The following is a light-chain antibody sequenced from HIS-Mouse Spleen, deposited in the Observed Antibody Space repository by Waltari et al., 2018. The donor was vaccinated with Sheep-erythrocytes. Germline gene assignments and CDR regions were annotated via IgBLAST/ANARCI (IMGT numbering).Light chain of an antibody. V-gene: IGLV2-14*03. J-gene: IGLJ3*02. CDR2: DVS. CDR1: SSDVGGYNY. CDR3: SSYTSSSTWV. Sequence: GQSITISCTGTSSDVGGYNYVSWYQQHPGKAPKLMIYDVSNRPSGVSNSFSGSKSGNTASLTISGLQAEDEADYYCSSYTSSSTWVFGGGTKLTVL.